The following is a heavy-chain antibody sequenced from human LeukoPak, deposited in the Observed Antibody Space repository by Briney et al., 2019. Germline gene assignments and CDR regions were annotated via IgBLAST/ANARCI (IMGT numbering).Heavy chain of an antibody. V-gene: IGHV3-53*01. CDR2: IYSGGST. D-gene: IGHD5-18*01. Sequence: PGGSLRLSCAASEFTVSNNYMTWVRQAPGKGLEWVSVIYSGGSTYYADSVKGRFTISRDNSKNTLYLQMNSLRAEDTAVYYCATFPPPYIGRLWSYWGQGTLVTVSS. CDR1: EFTVSNNY. CDR3: ATFPPPYIGRLWSY. J-gene: IGHJ4*02.